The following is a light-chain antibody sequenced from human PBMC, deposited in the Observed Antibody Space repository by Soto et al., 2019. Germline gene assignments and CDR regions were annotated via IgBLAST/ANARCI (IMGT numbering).Light chain of an antibody. J-gene: IGKJ1*01. Sequence: EVVLTQSPVTLSLSPGERATLSCRASQSVGKYLVWYQQKPGQAPRLLIYGASTRATGIPARFSGSGSGTDFTLTISRLEPEDFAVYYCQQYGGSPRTFGQGIKVDIK. CDR1: QSVGKY. V-gene: IGKV3-20*01. CDR3: QQYGGSPRT. CDR2: GAS.